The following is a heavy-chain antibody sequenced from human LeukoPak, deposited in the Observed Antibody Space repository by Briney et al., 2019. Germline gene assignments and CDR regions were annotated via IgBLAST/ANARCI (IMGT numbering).Heavy chain of an antibody. Sequence: SQTLSLTCTVSGGSISSGGYYWSWIRQHPGKGLEWIGYIYYSGSTYYNPSLKSRVTISVDTSKNQFSLKLSSVTAADTAVYYCARAVPLKYYGSGSPPTDYWGQGTLVTVSS. V-gene: IGHV4-31*03. CDR2: IYYSGST. CDR3: ARAVPLKYYGSGSPPTDY. D-gene: IGHD3-10*01. CDR1: GGSISSGGYY. J-gene: IGHJ4*02.